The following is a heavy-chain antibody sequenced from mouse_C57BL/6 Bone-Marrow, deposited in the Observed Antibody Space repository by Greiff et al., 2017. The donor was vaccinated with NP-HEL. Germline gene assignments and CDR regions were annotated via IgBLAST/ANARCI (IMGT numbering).Heavy chain of an antibody. Sequence: VQLKQSGAELVKPGASVKLSCTASGFNIKDYYMHWVKQRTEQGLEWIGRIDPEDGETKYAPKFQGKATITADTSSNPAYLQLSSLTSEDTAVYYCAFPQLGRRDYFDYWGQGTTLTVSS. CDR1: GFNIKDYY. CDR2: IDPEDGET. J-gene: IGHJ2*01. V-gene: IGHV14-2*01. CDR3: AFPQLGRRDYFDY. D-gene: IGHD4-1*02.